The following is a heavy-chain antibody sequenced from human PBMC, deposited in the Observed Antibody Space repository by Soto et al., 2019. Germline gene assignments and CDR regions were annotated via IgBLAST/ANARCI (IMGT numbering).Heavy chain of an antibody. V-gene: IGHV4-61*01. Sequence: QVQLQESGPGLVKPSETLSLTCTVSGGSVSSGSYYWSWIRQPPGKGLEWIGYIYYSGSTNYNPSLKSRVTISVDTSKNQFSLKLSSVTAADTAVYYCARGRIVLVPAAINWFDPWGQGTLVTVSS. D-gene: IGHD2-2*02. CDR3: ARGRIVLVPAAINWFDP. CDR1: GGSVSSGSYY. CDR2: IYYSGST. J-gene: IGHJ5*02.